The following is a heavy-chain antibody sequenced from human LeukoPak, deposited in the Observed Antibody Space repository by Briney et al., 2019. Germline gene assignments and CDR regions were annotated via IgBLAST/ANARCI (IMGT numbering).Heavy chain of an antibody. Sequence: QPGGSLRLSCAASGINLRASGMPWVRQAPGMGLEWVTFIQTDGGDKKYAASVAGRFTISRDNSKNTVYLHMSSLRPDDTALYYCAREGGTVVIGRFDYWGQGTLVTVSS. D-gene: IGHD2-2*01. J-gene: IGHJ4*02. CDR2: IQTDGGDK. CDR3: AREGGTVVIGRFDY. V-gene: IGHV3-30*02. CDR1: GINLRASG.